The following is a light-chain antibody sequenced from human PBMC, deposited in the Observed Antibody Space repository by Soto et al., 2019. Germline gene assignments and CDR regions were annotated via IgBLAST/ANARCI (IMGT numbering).Light chain of an antibody. Sequence: EIVMTQSPATLSVSPGERATLSCRASRNINRKLAWYQQKLGQAPRLLISGASTRATGIPARFSGSGSGTEFTLTISSLQSEDFAVYYCQQYYDYPPLIFGGGTKVEIK. CDR2: GAS. J-gene: IGKJ4*01. CDR1: RNINRK. V-gene: IGKV3-15*01. CDR3: QQYYDYPPLI.